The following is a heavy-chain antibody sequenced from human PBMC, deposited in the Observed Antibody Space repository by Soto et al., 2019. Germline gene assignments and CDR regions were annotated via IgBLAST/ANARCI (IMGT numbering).Heavy chain of an antibody. CDR3: ALGVLMENFDY. J-gene: IGHJ4*02. CDR1: GFTFSSYA. Sequence: EVQLLESGGGLVQPGGSLRLSCAASGFTFSSYAMSWVRQAPGKGLGWVSAISGSGGSTYYADSVKGRFTISRDNSKNALYLQMNSLRAEDTAVYYCALGVLMENFDYWGQGTLVTVSS. D-gene: IGHD2-8*01. V-gene: IGHV3-23*01. CDR2: ISGSGGST.